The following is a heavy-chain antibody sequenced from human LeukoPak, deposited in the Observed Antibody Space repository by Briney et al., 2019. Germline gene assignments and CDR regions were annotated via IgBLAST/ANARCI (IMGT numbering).Heavy chain of an antibody. D-gene: IGHD3-9*01. J-gene: IGHJ4*02. V-gene: IGHV3-30*14. CDR2: ISYDGSNK. Sequence: PGRSLRLSCAASGFTFSSYAMHWVRQAPGKGLEWVAVISYDGSNKYYADSVKGRFTISRDNSKNTLYLQMSSLRAEDTAVYYCHGLFCWGQGTLVTVSS. CDR3: HGLFC. CDR1: GFTFSSYA.